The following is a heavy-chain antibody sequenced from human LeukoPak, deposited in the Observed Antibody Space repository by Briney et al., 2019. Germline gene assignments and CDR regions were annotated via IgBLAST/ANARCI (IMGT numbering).Heavy chain of an antibody. CDR2: VSGGVGAT. Sequence: PGGSLRLSCAASGFTFDMYAISWGRQAPGKGLEWVASVSGGVGATYYSDSVRGRFTISRDNFKKTVSLQLNSLRAEDTAVYYCTKGGDFTNSWYYYGMDVWGQGTTVIVSS. CDR1: GFTFDMYA. D-gene: IGHD6-13*01. CDR3: TKGGDFTNSWYYYGMDV. V-gene: IGHV3-23*01. J-gene: IGHJ6*02.